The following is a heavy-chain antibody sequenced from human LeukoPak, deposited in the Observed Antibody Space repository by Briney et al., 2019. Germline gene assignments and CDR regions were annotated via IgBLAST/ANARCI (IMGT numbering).Heavy chain of an antibody. CDR2: ISSSSSYI. CDR3: ARDVYIAARPFDP. J-gene: IGHJ5*02. V-gene: IGHV3-21*01. Sequence: GGSLRLSCAASGFTFSSYSMNWVRQAPGKGLEWVSSISSSSSYIYYADSVKGRFTISRDNAKNSLYLQMNSLRAEDTAVYYCARDVYIAARPFDPWGQGTLVTVSS. D-gene: IGHD6-6*01. CDR1: GFTFSSYS.